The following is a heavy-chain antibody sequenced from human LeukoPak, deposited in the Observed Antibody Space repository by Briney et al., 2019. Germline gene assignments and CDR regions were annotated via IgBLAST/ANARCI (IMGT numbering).Heavy chain of an antibody. CDR3: ARQARAGPILRLGELSSP. V-gene: IGHV4-39*01. Sequence: SETLSLTCTVSGGSISSSSYYWGWIRQPPGKGLEWIGSIYYSGSTYYNPSLKSRVTISVETSKNQFPLKLSSVTAADTAVYYCARQARAGPILRLGELSSPWGQGTLVTVSS. CDR2: IYYSGST. D-gene: IGHD3-16*02. CDR1: GGSISSSSYY. J-gene: IGHJ5*02.